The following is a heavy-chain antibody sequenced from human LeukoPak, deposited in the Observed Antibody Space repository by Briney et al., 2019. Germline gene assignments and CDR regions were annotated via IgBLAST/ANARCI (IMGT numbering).Heavy chain of an antibody. V-gene: IGHV3-13*01. CDR1: GFTFSSYD. J-gene: IGHJ6*04. D-gene: IGHD3-10*02. Sequence: GGSLRFSCAACGFTFSSYDMHWVRQATGKGLEWVSAIGTAGDTYYPGSVKGRFTISRENAKNSLYLQMNSLRAEDTAVYYCAELGITMIGGVWGKGTTVTISS. CDR2: IGTAGDT. CDR3: AELGITMIGGV.